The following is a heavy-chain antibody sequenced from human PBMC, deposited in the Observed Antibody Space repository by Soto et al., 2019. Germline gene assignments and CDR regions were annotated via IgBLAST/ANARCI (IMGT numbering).Heavy chain of an antibody. Sequence: QVQLQESGPGLVKPSQTLSLTCTVSGGSISSGGYYWSWIRQHPGKGLEWIGYIYYSGSTYYNPSLKSRVTISVDTSKNQFSLKLSSVTATDTAVYYCARDGGDYGLLFDYWGQGTLVTVSS. CDR2: IYYSGST. CDR3: ARDGGDYGLLFDY. J-gene: IGHJ4*02. D-gene: IGHD2-21*02. CDR1: GGSISSGGYY. V-gene: IGHV4-31*03.